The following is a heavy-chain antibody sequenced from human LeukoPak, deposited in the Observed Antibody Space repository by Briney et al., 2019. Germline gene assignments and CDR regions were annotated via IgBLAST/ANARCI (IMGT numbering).Heavy chain of an antibody. V-gene: IGHV3-30*18. CDR2: ISYDGSNK. J-gene: IGHJ4*02. CDR3: AKDLLRYCSGGSCFFDY. Sequence: GRSLRLSCAASGFTFSSYGMHWVRQAPGKGLEWVAVISYDGSNKYYADSVKGRFTISRDNSKNTLYLQMNSLRAEDTAAYYCAKDLLRYCSGGSCFFDYWGQGTLVTVSS. CDR1: GFTFSSYG. D-gene: IGHD2-15*01.